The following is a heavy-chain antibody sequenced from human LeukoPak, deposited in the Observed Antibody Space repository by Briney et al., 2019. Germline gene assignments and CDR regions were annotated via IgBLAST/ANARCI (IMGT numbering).Heavy chain of an antibody. CDR2: ISYDGSNK. J-gene: IGHJ6*02. CDR3: ARVVLLEGYYYYGMDV. CDR1: GFTFSSYA. V-gene: IGHV3-30*04. Sequence: PGGSLRLSCAASGFTFSSYAMHWVRQAPGKGLEWVAVISYDGSNKYYADSVKGRFTISRDNSKNTLYLQMNSLRAEDTAVYYCARVVLLEGYYYYGMDVWGQGTTVTVSS. D-gene: IGHD3-10*01.